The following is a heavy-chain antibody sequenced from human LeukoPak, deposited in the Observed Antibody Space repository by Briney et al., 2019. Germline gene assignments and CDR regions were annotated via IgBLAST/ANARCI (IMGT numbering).Heavy chain of an antibody. D-gene: IGHD3-10*01. V-gene: IGHV3-74*01. CDR3: ARVNSGYKDFDY. CDR1: GFTFSKYW. Sequence: GGSLRLSCVASGFTFSKYWMRWVRQAPGKGPVWVSRIDSDGSPTDYADSVKGRFTISRDNAKNTLYLQMNSLRVEDTAVYYCARVNSGYKDFDYWGQGALVTVSS. CDR2: IDSDGSPT. J-gene: IGHJ4*02.